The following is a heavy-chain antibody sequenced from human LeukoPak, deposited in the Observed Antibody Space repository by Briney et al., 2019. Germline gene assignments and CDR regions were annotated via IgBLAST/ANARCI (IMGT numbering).Heavy chain of an antibody. J-gene: IGHJ4*02. CDR2: ISYDGSNK. V-gene: IGHV3-30*07. CDR1: GFTFNSYA. D-gene: IGHD6-19*01. Sequence: PGGSLRLSCAASGFTFNSYAMHWVRQAPGKGLEWVAVISYDGSNKYYADSVKGRFTISRDNSKNTLYLQMNSLRAEDTAVYYCARGQWLPKIYYFDYWGQGTLVTVSS. CDR3: ARGQWLPKIYYFDY.